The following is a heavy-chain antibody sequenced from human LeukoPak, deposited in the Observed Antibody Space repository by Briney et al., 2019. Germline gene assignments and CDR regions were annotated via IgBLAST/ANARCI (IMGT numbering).Heavy chain of an antibody. D-gene: IGHD2-2*01. V-gene: IGHV4-34*01. CDR1: GGSFSGYY. Sequence: SETLSLTCAVYGGSFSGYYWSWIRQPPGKGLEWIGEINHSGSTNYNPSLKSRVTISVDTSKNQFSLKLSSVTAADTAVYYCARGWVVVVPAAYAFDIWGQGTMVTVSS. CDR2: INHSGST. J-gene: IGHJ3*02. CDR3: ARGWVVVVPAAYAFDI.